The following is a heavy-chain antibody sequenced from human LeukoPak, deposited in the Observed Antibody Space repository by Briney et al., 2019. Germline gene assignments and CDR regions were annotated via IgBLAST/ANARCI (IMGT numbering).Heavy chain of an antibody. CDR2: INHSGST. Sequence: PSETLSLTCAVYGVSFCCYYWRWIRQPPGKGREWFGEINHSGSTNDNPSLKRRTTISVDTSKNQFSLKLWSVTGADTAVYYCARGPSITGTTSGVFDYWGQGTLVTVSS. CDR3: ARGPSITGTTSGVFDY. J-gene: IGHJ4*02. D-gene: IGHD1-20*01. CDR1: GVSFCCYY. V-gene: IGHV4-34*04.